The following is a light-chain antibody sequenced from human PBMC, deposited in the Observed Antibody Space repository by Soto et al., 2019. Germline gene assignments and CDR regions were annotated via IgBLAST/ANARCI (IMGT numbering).Light chain of an antibody. CDR1: QSVSSSY. CDR3: QPYGSSPRT. Sequence: EIVLTQSPGTLSLSPGERATLSCRASQSVSSSYLAWYQQKPVQAPRLLIYGASSRATGIPDRFSGSGSGTDFTLSISRLEPSDFAVYYCQPYGSSPRTFGGGTKVESK. CDR2: GAS. J-gene: IGKJ4*01. V-gene: IGKV3-20*01.